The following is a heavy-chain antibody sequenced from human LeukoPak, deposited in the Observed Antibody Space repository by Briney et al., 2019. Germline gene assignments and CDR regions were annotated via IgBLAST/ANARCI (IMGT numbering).Heavy chain of an antibody. CDR3: AGGWVTTVTKAFDY. Sequence: PSETLSLTCTVSGGSISSYYWSWIRQPPGKGLEWIGYIYYSGSTNYNPSLKSRVTISVDTSKNQFSLKLSSVTAADTAVYYCAGGWVTTVTKAFDYWGQGTLVTVSS. CDR2: IYYSGST. V-gene: IGHV4-59*01. CDR1: GGSISSYY. D-gene: IGHD4-17*01. J-gene: IGHJ4*02.